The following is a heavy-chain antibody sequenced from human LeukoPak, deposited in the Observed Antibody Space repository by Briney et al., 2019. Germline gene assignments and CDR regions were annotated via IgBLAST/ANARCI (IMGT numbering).Heavy chain of an antibody. D-gene: IGHD3-22*01. CDR2: IYYSGST. Sequence: SETLSLTCTVSGGSISGRYWSWIRQPPGKGLEWIGYIYYSGSTNYNPSLKSRVTISVDTSKNQFSLNLSSVTAADTAVYYCARYYYESSGYYILDYWGQGTLVTVSS. J-gene: IGHJ4*02. CDR1: GGSISGRY. CDR3: ARYYYESSGYYILDY. V-gene: IGHV4-59*11.